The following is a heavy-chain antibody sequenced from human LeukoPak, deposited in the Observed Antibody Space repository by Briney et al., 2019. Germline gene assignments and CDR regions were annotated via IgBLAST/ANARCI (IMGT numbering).Heavy chain of an antibody. J-gene: IGHJ5*02. D-gene: IGHD1-14*01. V-gene: IGHV4-4*07. Sequence: PSETLSLTCTVSGGSISGYSWSWIRQSAAKGLEWIGRVYTSGNTNYNPSFKSRVTMSIDTSKKQFSLKLYSVTAADTAVYYRARDNPAGPWGQGTLVTVSS. CDR2: VYTSGNT. CDR1: GGSISGYS. CDR3: ARDNPAGP.